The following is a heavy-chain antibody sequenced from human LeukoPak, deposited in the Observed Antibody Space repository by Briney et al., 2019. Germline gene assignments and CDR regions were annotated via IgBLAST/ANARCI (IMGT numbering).Heavy chain of an antibody. CDR3: ALVGSTAADYFDY. CDR1: GFTFSSYG. Sequence: GGSLRLSCAASGFTFSSYGMHWVRQAPGKGLEWVAVISYDGSNKYYADSVKGRFTISRDNSKNTLYLQMNSLRAEDTAVYYCALVGSTAADYFDYWGQGTLVTVSS. V-gene: IGHV3-30*03. D-gene: IGHD6-13*01. J-gene: IGHJ4*02. CDR2: ISYDGSNK.